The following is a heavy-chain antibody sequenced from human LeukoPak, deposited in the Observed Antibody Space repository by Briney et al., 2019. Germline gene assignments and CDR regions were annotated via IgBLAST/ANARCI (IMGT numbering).Heavy chain of an antibody. CDR3: ARDTGVTMVRGVIGY. V-gene: IGHV1-18*01. D-gene: IGHD3-10*01. Sequence: ASVKVSFKASGYTFTSYGISWVRQAPGQGLEWMGWISAYNGNTNYAQKLQGRVTMTTDTSTSTAYMELRSLRSDDTAVYYCARDTGVTMVRGVIGYWGQGTLVTVSS. CDR2: ISAYNGNT. J-gene: IGHJ4*02. CDR1: GYTFTSYG.